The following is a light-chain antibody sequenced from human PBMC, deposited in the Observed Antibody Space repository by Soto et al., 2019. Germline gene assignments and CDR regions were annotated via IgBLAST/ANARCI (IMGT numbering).Light chain of an antibody. CDR2: RAS. CDR1: QSIINF. CDR3: QQYSTYSWT. Sequence: DILVTQSPPSLSASFGDRVTITGRTSQSIINFLNWYQQKPGKAPKLLIYRASTLKSGVPSRFAGSGSGTEFTLTISSLQPDDFATYYCQQYSTYSWTFGLGTRWIS. V-gene: IGKV1-5*03. J-gene: IGKJ1*01.